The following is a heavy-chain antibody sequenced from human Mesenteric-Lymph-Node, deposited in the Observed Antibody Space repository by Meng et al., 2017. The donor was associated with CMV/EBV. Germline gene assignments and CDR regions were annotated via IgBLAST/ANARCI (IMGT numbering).Heavy chain of an antibody. Sequence: ASGLTFSSAGMPWVRQAPGKGLEWVAFMRYDGSETLYAESVKGRFTISRDTSKNTLFLQMNSLRTDDTAVYYCAKDNSGSYYRYFDHWGQGTLVTVSS. CDR1: GLTFSSAG. CDR2: MRYDGSET. J-gene: IGHJ4*02. CDR3: AKDNSGSYYRYFDH. V-gene: IGHV3-30*02. D-gene: IGHD1-26*01.